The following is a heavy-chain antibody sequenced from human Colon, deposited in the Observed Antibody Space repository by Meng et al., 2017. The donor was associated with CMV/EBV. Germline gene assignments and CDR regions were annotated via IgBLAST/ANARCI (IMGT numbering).Heavy chain of an antibody. CDR1: GFTFRSYE. Sequence: GESLKISCAASGFTFRSYEMNWVRQAPGKGLEWVSYIGTSATTIYYADSVKGRFTISRDNVKNSLYLHMNSLRAEDTAAYYCATVVRFPVGGHFYYHGMDVWGQGTTVTVSS. D-gene: IGHD3-3*01. V-gene: IGHV3-48*03. J-gene: IGHJ6*02. CDR2: IGTSATTI. CDR3: ATVVRFPVGGHFYYHGMDV.